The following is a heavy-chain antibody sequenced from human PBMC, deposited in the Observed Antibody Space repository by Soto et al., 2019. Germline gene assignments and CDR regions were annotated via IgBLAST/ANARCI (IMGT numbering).Heavy chain of an antibody. Sequence: GGSLRLSCAASGFTFSSYAMSWVRQAPGKGLEWVSAISGSGGSTYYADSVKGRFTISRDNSKNTLYLQMNSLRAEDTAVYYCAKSPIWFGELFGNWFDPWGQGTLVTVSS. V-gene: IGHV3-23*01. D-gene: IGHD3-10*01. CDR1: GFTFSSYA. CDR2: ISGSGGST. CDR3: AKSPIWFGELFGNWFDP. J-gene: IGHJ5*02.